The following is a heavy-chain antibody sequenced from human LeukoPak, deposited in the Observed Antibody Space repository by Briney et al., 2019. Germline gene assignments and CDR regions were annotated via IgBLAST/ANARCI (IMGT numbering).Heavy chain of an antibody. CDR1: GGTFSSYA. Sequence: ASVKVSCKASGGTFSSYAISWVRQAPGQGLEWMGRIIPILGIANYAQKFQGRVTITADKSTSTANMELSSLRSEDTAVYYCARSAQYYDFWSGTYYFDYWGQGTLVTVSS. V-gene: IGHV1-69*04. J-gene: IGHJ4*02. D-gene: IGHD3-3*01. CDR3: ARSAQYYDFWSGTYYFDY. CDR2: IIPILGIA.